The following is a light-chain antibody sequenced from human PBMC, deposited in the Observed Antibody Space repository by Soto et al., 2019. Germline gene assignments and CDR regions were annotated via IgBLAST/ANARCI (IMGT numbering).Light chain of an antibody. CDR3: AAWDDSLNGVV. V-gene: IGLV1-44*01. J-gene: IGLJ2*01. Sequence: QSVLTQPPSASGTPGQRVTISCSGSSSNVGSYTVYWYQQLPGTAPKVLIYSGNRRPSGVPARFSGSKSGTSASLAISGLQSEDEADYYCAAWDDSLNGVVFGGGTKPPS. CDR1: SSNVGSYT. CDR2: SGN.